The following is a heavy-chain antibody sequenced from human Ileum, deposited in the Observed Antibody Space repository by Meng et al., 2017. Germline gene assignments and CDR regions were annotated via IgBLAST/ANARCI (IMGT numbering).Heavy chain of an antibody. CDR3: ARFYGSGTFEVHNY. CDR2: IHYSGSR. D-gene: IGHD3-10*01. CDR1: GGSVSSASYY. Sequence: VQLQESGPVLVRPSETLSLTCNVSGGSVSSASYYWSWIRQPPGKGLEWIGLIHYSGSRNYNPSLKSRVTMSVDTSKNQVSLRLTSVTAADTAVYYCARFYGSGTFEVHNYWGQGTLVTVSS. J-gene: IGHJ4*02. V-gene: IGHV4-61*01.